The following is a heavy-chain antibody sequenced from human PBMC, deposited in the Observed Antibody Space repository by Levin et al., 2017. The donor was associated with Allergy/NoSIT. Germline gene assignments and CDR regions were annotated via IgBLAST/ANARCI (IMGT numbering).Heavy chain of an antibody. J-gene: IGHJ4*02. D-gene: IGHD4-17*01. CDR3: ARDWGDGGDYPLDY. Sequence: ASVKVSCKASGGTFSSYAISWVRQAPGQGLEWMGGIIPIFGTANYAQKFQGRVTITADESTSTAYMELSSLRSEDTAVYYCARDWGDGGDYPLDYWGQGTLVTVSS. CDR1: GGTFSSYA. V-gene: IGHV1-69*13. CDR2: IIPIFGTA.